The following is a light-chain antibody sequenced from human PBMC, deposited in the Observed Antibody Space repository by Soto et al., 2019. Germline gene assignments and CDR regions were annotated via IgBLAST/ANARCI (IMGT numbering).Light chain of an antibody. J-gene: IGLJ3*02. V-gene: IGLV2-8*01. Sequence: QSALTQPPSASGSPGQSLTISCTGTSTDVGNYNYVSWYQQHPGKAPKLMISDVNRRPSGVPDRFSGSKSGNTASLTVSGLRAEDEADYYCSSYAGSNNWVFGGGTKLTVL. CDR1: STDVGNYNY. CDR3: SSYAGSNNWV. CDR2: DVN.